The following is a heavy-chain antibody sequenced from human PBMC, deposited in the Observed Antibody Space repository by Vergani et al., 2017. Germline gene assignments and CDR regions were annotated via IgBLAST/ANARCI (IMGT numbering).Heavy chain of an antibody. CDR3: ASRDCSSTSCYVDWFDP. J-gene: IGHJ5*02. Sequence: QVQLVESGGGVVQPGRSLRLSCAASGFTFSSYGMHWVRQAPGKGLEWVAFIRYDGSNKYYADSVKGRFTISRDNSKNTLYLQMNSLRAEDTAVYYCASRDCSSTSCYVDWFDPWGQGTLVTVSS. D-gene: IGHD2-2*01. CDR1: GFTFSSYG. V-gene: IGHV3-30*02. CDR2: IRYDGSNK.